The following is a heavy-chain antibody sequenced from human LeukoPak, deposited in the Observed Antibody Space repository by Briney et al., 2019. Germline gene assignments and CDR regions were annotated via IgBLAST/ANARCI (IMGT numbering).Heavy chain of an antibody. CDR1: GGSFSGYY. V-gene: IGHV4-34*01. CDR3: ARRAGWLQITHINWFDP. J-gene: IGHJ5*02. CDR2: INDSGST. Sequence: KASETLSLTCGVYGGSFSGYYWSWIRQPPGKGLEWIGEINDSGSTNYNPSLKSRVTISVDTSKNQFSLKLSSVTAADTAVYYCARRAGWLQITHINWFDPWGQGTLVTVSS. D-gene: IGHD5-24*01.